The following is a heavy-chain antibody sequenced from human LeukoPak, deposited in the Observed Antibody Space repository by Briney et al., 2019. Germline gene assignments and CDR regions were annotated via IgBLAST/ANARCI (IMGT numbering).Heavy chain of an antibody. J-gene: IGHJ4*02. CDR2: INHTGST. Sequence: SETLSLTCAVSGGSFSGYYWSWIRQPPGKGLEGIGEINHTGSTNYNPSLTSRVTISVDTSKNQFSLKLSSVTAADTAVYYCARSVNGSGSNFDYWGQGTLVTVSS. V-gene: IGHV4-34*01. CDR1: GGSFSGYY. D-gene: IGHD3-10*01. CDR3: ARSVNGSGSNFDY.